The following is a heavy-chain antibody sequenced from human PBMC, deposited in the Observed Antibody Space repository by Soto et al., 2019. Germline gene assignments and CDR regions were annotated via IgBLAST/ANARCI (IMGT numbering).Heavy chain of an antibody. CDR1: GFTFRNYA. J-gene: IGHJ4*02. Sequence: PGGSLRLSCDSSGFTFRNYAMNWVRQAPGKGLDWVSAISGSGGSTYYADSVKGRFTISRDNSKNTLYLQMSSLRAKDTAVYYCAKGPLGSGYDHDYWGQGTLVTFSS. CDR2: ISGSGGST. D-gene: IGHD5-12*01. V-gene: IGHV3-23*01. CDR3: AKGPLGSGYDHDY.